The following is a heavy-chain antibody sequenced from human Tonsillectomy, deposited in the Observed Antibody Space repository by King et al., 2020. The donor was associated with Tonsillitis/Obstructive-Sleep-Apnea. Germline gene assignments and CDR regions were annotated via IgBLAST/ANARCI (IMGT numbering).Heavy chain of an antibody. CDR3: ARDRGLAMTSRPLSYYHPMDL. CDR2: IYYRGST. V-gene: IGHV4-59*01. D-gene: IGHD2-2*01. J-gene: IGHJ6*02. CDR1: GGSISSYY. Sequence: VQLQESGPGLVKPSETLSLTCSVSGGSISSYYWSWIRQPPGKGLEWIGYIYYRGSTNYNPSLKSRVTISVDTSKNQFSLKLSSVTAADTAVYYCARDRGLAMTSRPLSYYHPMDLWAQGPPGTVPS.